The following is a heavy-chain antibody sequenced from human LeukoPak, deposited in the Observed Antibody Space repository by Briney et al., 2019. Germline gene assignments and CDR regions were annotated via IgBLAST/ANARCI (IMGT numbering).Heavy chain of an antibody. D-gene: IGHD3-10*01. V-gene: IGHV4-38-2*02. Sequence: PSETLSLTCAVSGYSISSGYYWGWIRQPPGKGLEWIGSTYHSGSTYYNPSLKSRVTISVDTSKNQFSLKLSSVTAADTAVYYCARDRGVWYFDLWGRGTLVIVSS. CDR2: TYHSGST. CDR1: GYSISSGYY. CDR3: ARDRGVWYFDL. J-gene: IGHJ2*01.